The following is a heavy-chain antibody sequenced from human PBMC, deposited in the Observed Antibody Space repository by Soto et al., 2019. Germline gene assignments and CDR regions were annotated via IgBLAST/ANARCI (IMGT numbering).Heavy chain of an antibody. CDR3: ASGYCSSTSCYERYYFDY. V-gene: IGHV1-69*13. CDR1: GGTFSSYA. Sequence: WASVKVSCKASGGTFSSYAISWVRQAPGQGLEWMGGIIPIFGTANYAQKFQGRVTITADESTSTAYMELSSLRSEDTAVYYCASGYCSSTSCYERYYFDYWGQGTLVTVSS. CDR2: IIPIFGTA. D-gene: IGHD2-2*01. J-gene: IGHJ4*02.